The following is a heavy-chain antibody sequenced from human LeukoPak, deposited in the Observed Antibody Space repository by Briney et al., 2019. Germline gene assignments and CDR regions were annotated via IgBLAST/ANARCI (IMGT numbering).Heavy chain of an antibody. CDR2: INSDGSST. CDR1: GFTFSSYW. D-gene: IGHD6-13*01. Sequence: GVLRLSCAASGFTFSSYWMHWVRQAPGKGLVWVSRINSDGSSTSYADSVKGRFTISRDNAKNTLYLQMNSLRAEDTAVYYCASGYSSSCFDYWGQGTLVTVSS. J-gene: IGHJ4*02. CDR3: ASGYSSSCFDY. V-gene: IGHV3-74*01.